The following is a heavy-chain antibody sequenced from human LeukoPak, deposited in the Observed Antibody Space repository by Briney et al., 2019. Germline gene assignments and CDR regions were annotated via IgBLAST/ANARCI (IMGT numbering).Heavy chain of an antibody. CDR3: ASYSDYLY. Sequence: SETLSLTCTVSGGSISSYYWSWIRQPPGKGLEWIGYIYYSGSTNYNPSLKSRVTISVDTSKNQFSLKLSSVTAADTAVYYCASYSDYLYWGQGTLVTVSS. D-gene: IGHD4-11*01. J-gene: IGHJ4*02. CDR1: GGSISSYY. CDR2: IYYSGST. V-gene: IGHV4-59*01.